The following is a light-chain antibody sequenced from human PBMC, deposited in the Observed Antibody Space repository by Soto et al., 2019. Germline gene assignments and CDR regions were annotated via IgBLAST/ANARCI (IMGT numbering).Light chain of an antibody. CDR2: DVS. J-gene: IGLJ1*01. Sequence: LTHPASVSGSTGQSITISCTGTSSDVGGYNYVSWYQQHPGKAPKLMIYDVSNRPSGVSNRFSGSKSGNTASLTISGLQAEDEADYYCSSYTSSSVVFGTGTKVTVL. CDR1: SSDVGGYNY. V-gene: IGLV2-14*01. CDR3: SSYTSSSVV.